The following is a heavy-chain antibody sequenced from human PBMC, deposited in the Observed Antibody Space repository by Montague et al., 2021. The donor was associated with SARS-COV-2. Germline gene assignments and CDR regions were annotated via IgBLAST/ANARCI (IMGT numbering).Heavy chain of an antibody. CDR2: TYYRSEWYH. D-gene: IGHD2-15*01. CDR1: GDSVSSNTAT. J-gene: IGHJ3*02. CDR3: ARTTTRILYSENAFDI. Sequence: CAISGDSVSSNTATWNWIRQSPSRGLEWLGRTYYRSEWYHDYAISLKSRITINPDTSKNQFSLQLSSVAPEDTAVFYCARTTTRILYSENAFDIWGQGTLITVSS. V-gene: IGHV6-1*01.